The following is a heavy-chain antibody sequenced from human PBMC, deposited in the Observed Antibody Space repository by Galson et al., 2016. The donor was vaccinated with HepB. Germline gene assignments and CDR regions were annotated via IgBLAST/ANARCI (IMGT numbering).Heavy chain of an antibody. CDR3: AKGTYFGSGSYYGMDVY. CDR1: GFRFSYYG. Sequence: SLRLSCAASGFRFSYYGMHWVRQAPGKGLEWVAFISNDGSNTYYAESVKGRFTISRDKSRTTVSLQMNSLRAEDTAVYKCAKGTYFGSGSYYGMDVYWGQGTLVSVSS. J-gene: IGHJ4*02. CDR2: ISNDGSNT. V-gene: IGHV3-30*18. D-gene: IGHD3-10*01.